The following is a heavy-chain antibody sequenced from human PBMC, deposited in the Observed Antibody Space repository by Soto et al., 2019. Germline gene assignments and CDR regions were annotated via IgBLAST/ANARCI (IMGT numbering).Heavy chain of an antibody. Sequence: GGSLRLSCAASGFTFSSSAMSWVRQAPGKGQEWDSAISGSGGSTYYADSVKGRFTISRDNSKNTPYQQMNSLSAEDTAVYYCAKPSSPWIQLWFHWFDPWGQGTLVTVCS. J-gene: IGHJ5*02. CDR2: ISGSGGST. V-gene: IGHV3-23*01. CDR3: AKPSSPWIQLWFHWFDP. D-gene: IGHD5-18*01. CDR1: GFTFSSSA.